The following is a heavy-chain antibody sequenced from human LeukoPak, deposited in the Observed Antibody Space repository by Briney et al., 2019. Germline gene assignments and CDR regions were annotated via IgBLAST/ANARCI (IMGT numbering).Heavy chain of an antibody. CDR2: MNPNSGNT. V-gene: IGHV1-8*03. J-gene: IGHJ6*03. D-gene: IGHD3-10*01. CDR3: ARDSVTMVRGVITYYYYYYMDV. Sequence: ASVKVSCKASGYTFTSYDINWVRQATGQGLEWMGWMNPNSGNTGYAQKFQGRVTITRNTSISTAYMELSSLRSEDTAVYYCARDSVTMVRGVITYYYYYYMDVWGKGTTVTISS. CDR1: GYTFTSYD.